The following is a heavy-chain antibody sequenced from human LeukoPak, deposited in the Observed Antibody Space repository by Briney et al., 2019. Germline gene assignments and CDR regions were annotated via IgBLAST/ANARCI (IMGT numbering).Heavy chain of an antibody. CDR3: ARDRSYDSSGYYNFDY. Sequence: PSETLSLTCTVSGGSISAYYWSWIRQPAGKGLEWIGRIYRSGSTNYNPSLRSQVTMSVDTSKNQFSLRLKSVTAADTAVYYCARDRSYDSSGYYNFDYWGQGTLVTVSS. J-gene: IGHJ4*02. CDR1: GGSISAYY. V-gene: IGHV4-4*07. CDR2: IYRSGST. D-gene: IGHD3-22*01.